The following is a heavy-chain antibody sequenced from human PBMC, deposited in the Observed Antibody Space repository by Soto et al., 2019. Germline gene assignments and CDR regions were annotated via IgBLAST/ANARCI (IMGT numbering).Heavy chain of an antibody. Sequence: VQLVESGGGLVKPGGSLRLSCAASGFTFSSYSMNWVRQAPGKGLEWVSSISSSSSYIYYADSVKGRFTIPRDNAKNSLYLQMNSLRAEDTAVYYCARAYYGDYVVNYWGQGTLVTVSS. D-gene: IGHD4-17*01. CDR3: ARAYYGDYVVNY. CDR2: ISSSSSYI. V-gene: IGHV3-21*01. J-gene: IGHJ4*02. CDR1: GFTFSSYS.